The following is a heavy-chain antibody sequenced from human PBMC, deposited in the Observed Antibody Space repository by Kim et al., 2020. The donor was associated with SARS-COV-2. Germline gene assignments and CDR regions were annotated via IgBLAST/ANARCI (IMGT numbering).Heavy chain of an antibody. J-gene: IGHJ3*02. CDR2: IRSKAYGGTT. CDR1: GFTFGDYA. CDR3: TRAQSLAYCGGDCYGYFVPLDAFDI. Sequence: GGSLRLSCTASGFTFGDYAMSWFRQAPGKGLEWVGFIRSKAYGGTTEYAASVKGRFTISRDDSKSIAYLQMNSLKTEDTAVYYCTRAQSLAYCGGDCYGYFVPLDAFDIWGQGTMVTVSS. V-gene: IGHV3-49*03. D-gene: IGHD2-21*01.